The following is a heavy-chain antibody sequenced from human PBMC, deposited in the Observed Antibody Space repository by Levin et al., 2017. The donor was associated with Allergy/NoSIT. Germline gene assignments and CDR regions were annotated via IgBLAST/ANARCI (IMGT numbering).Heavy chain of an antibody. V-gene: IGHV3-9*01. D-gene: IGHD3/OR15-3a*01. CDR2: ISWNSAST. CDR3: SKDVGRMTAFGLVKDDFYHGMDV. J-gene: IGHJ6*02. Sequence: QPGGSLRLSCAASGFMFEDYGMHWVRQVPGKGLEWVAGISWNSASTAYADSAKGRFTISRDNAKNSLYLEMNSLRTEDTALYYCSKDVGRMTAFGLVKDDFYHGMDVWGQGTTVTVSS. CDR1: GFMFEDYG.